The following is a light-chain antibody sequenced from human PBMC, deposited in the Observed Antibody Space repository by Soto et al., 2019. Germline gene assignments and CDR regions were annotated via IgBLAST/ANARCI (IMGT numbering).Light chain of an antibody. Sequence: FVMTQSPDSLAVSLGERATISCKSSRSVFYSPTNRNYLAWYQQKPGQPPKLLIYWASIRESGVPDRFSGSGSGTDFTLTISSLQAEDVAVYYYQQYYHTPIFTFGQGTKLEIK. CDR3: QQYYHTPIFT. J-gene: IGKJ2*01. V-gene: IGKV4-1*01. CDR2: WAS. CDR1: RSVFYSPTNRNY.